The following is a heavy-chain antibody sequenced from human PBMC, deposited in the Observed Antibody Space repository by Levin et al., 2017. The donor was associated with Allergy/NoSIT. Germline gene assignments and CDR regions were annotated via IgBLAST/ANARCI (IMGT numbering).Heavy chain of an antibody. Sequence: PGGSLRLSCAASGFTFSSYAMHWVRQAPGKGLEWVAVISYDGSNKYYADSVKGRFTISRDNSKNTLYLQMNSLRAEDTAVYYCARDEGADIVATFGYWGQGTLVTVSS. CDR2: ISYDGSNK. CDR3: ARDEGADIVATFGY. V-gene: IGHV3-30-3*01. CDR1: GFTFSSYA. J-gene: IGHJ4*02. D-gene: IGHD5-12*01.